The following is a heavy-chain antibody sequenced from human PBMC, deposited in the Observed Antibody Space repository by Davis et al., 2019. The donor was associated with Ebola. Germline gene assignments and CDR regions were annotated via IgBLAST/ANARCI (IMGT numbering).Heavy chain of an antibody. CDR3: ARLFGEFVYYGMDV. CDR2: MNPNSGKT. CDR1: GYTFTSYD. Sequence: AASVKVSCKASGYTFTSYDINWVRQATGQGLEWMGWMNPNSGKTVYAQKFQGRVTLTRNTSINTVYMELSSLRSEDTAVYYCARLFGEFVYYGMDVWGKGTTVTVSS. V-gene: IGHV1-8*01. J-gene: IGHJ6*04. D-gene: IGHD3-10*01.